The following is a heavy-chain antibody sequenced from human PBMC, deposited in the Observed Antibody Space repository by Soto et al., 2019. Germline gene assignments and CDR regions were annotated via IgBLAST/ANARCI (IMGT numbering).Heavy chain of an antibody. J-gene: IGHJ4*01. V-gene: IGHV3-53*01. D-gene: IGHD3-22*01. CDR1: GFTVSSDY. CDR2: IYSGGST. CDR3: ARDYRDSSGYYAGFDF. Sequence: GGSLRLSCAASGFTVSSDYMTWVRQPPGKGLEWVSVIYSGGSTYYADSVKGRFTISRDNSKNTVYLQMNSLRAEDTAVYYCARDYRDSSGYYAGFDFWGQGTLVTVSS.